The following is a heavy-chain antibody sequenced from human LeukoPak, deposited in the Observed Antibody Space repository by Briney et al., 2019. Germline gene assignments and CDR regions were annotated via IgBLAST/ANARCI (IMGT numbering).Heavy chain of an antibody. CDR1: GYLFTSYY. D-gene: IGHD3-22*01. CDR3: ARDPDYDSSGSHFDY. J-gene: IGHJ4*02. V-gene: IGHV1-46*01. Sequence: GASVKVSCKASGYLFTSYYIHWVRQAPGQGLEWMGIINPSGGTTTFAEKFQGRVTMTGDTSTSTVYMELSSLRSEDTAVYYCARDPDYDSSGSHFDYWGQGTLVTVSS. CDR2: INPSGGTT.